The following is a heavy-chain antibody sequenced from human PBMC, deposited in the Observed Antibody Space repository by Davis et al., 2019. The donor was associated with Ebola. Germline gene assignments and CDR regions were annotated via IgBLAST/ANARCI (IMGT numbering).Heavy chain of an antibody. CDR3: ARGRGIWGSYRYMRWYYFDY. D-gene: IGHD3-16*02. CDR2: INHSGST. J-gene: IGHJ4*02. Sequence: MPSETLSLTCAVYGGSFSGYYWSWIRQPPGKGLEWIGEINHSGSTNYNPSLKSRVTISVDTSKNQFSLKLSSVTAADTAVYYCARGRGIWGSYRYMRWYYFDYWGQGTLVTVSS. CDR1: GGSFSGYY. V-gene: IGHV4-34*01.